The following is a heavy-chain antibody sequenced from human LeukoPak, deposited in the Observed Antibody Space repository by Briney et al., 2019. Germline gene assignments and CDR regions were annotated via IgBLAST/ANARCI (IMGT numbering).Heavy chain of an antibody. J-gene: IGHJ4*02. CDR1: GFSFNNFG. CDR3: AKDRGISRPFQY. D-gene: IGHD3-10*01. V-gene: IGHV3-23*01. CDR2: ISGTGGST. Sequence: GGSLRLSCVASGFSFNNFGMSWVRQAPGRGLEWVSSISGTGGSTHYADSVKGRFTISRDNSKNTLYLQLNSLRAGDTAVYYCAKDRGISRPFQYWGQGTLVTVSS.